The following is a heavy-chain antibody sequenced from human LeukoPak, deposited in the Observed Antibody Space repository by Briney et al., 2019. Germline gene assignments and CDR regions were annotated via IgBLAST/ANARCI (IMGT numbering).Heavy chain of an antibody. CDR2: ISGSGGST. CDR1: GFTFSSYA. Sequence: PGGSLRLSCAASGFTFSSYAMSWVRQAPGKGLEWDSAISGSGGSTYYADSVKGRFTISRDNSKNTLYLQMNSLRAEDTAVYYCATRGYYDSSGRDYWGQGTLVTVSS. V-gene: IGHV3-23*01. CDR3: ATRGYYDSSGRDY. J-gene: IGHJ4*02. D-gene: IGHD3-22*01.